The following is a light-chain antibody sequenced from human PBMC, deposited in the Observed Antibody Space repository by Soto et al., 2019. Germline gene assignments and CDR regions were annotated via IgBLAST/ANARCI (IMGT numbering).Light chain of an antibody. Sequence: QSAPTQPPSASGSPVQSVTISCTGTSSDVGGYNYVSWYQKYPGKAPKLMIYEVSKRPSGVPDRFSGSKSGNTASLTVSGLQAEDEADYYCSSYAGSSTWVFGGGTKLTVL. CDR1: SSDVGGYNY. V-gene: IGLV2-8*01. CDR2: EVS. J-gene: IGLJ3*02. CDR3: SSYAGSSTWV.